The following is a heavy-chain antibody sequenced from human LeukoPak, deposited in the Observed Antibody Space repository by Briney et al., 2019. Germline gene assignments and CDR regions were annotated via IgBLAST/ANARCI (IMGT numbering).Heavy chain of an antibody. Sequence: SVKVSCKTTGFTFTGYYIHWVRQAPGQGLEWMGRINPSSGGTNYAQEFQGRVTMTRDTSISTAYMELSRLTSDDTAVYYCARLAGALQYWGQGTLVTVSS. J-gene: IGHJ4*02. CDR1: GFTFTGYY. V-gene: IGHV1-2*06. D-gene: IGHD1-26*01. CDR3: ARLAGALQY. CDR2: INPSSGGT.